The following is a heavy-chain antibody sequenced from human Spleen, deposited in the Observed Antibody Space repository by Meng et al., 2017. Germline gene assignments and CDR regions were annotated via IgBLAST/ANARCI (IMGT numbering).Heavy chain of an antibody. CDR1: GFTFSSYW. CDR2: IKQDGSEK. D-gene: IGHD3-3*01. V-gene: IGHV3-7*01. J-gene: IGHJ6*02. CDR3: AREHDFWSGYSVGYGMDV. Sequence: GESLKISCAASGFTFSSYWMSWVRQAPGKGLEWVANIKQDGSEKYYVDSVKGRFTISRDNAKNSLHLQMNSLRAEDTAVYYCAREHDFWSGYSVGYGMDVWGQGTTVTVSS.